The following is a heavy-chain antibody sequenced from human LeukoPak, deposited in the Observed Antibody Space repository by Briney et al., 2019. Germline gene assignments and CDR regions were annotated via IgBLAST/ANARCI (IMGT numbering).Heavy chain of an antibody. CDR2: INPNSGST. J-gene: IGHJ6*02. CDR1: GYTFTGYY. CDR3: ARGGGYCSSTSCYSYYYYGMDV. D-gene: IGHD2-2*01. Sequence: ASVKVSCKASGYTFTGYYMHWVRQATGQGLEWMGWINPNSGSTNYAQKFQGRVTMTRDTSISTAYMELSRLRSDDTAVYYCARGGGYCSSTSCYSYYYYGMDVWGQGTTVTVSS. V-gene: IGHV1-2*02.